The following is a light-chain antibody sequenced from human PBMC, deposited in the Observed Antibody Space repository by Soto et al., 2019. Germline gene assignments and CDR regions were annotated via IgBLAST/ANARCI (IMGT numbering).Light chain of an antibody. CDR1: QTVSSTY. CDR2: GAS. CDR3: HQCGYSWWT. V-gene: IGKV3-20*01. J-gene: IGKJ1*01. Sequence: EIVLTQSPGTLSLSPGERATLSCSASQTVSSTYLDWYQQKPGQAPRLLIYGASNRAPGLSDRFSGSGSGTDFTLTISRLEPEDFGVYYCHQCGYSWWTVGQGTKVEIK.